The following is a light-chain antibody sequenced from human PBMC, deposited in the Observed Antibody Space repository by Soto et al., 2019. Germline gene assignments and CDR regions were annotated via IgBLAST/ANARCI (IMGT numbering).Light chain of an antibody. CDR3: SSYTSSSSWV. J-gene: IGLJ3*02. Sequence: QSALTQPASVSGSPGQSITISCTGTSSDVGAYNYVSWYQQHSGKAPKLIIYEVTNRPSGVSNRFSASKSGNTACLTIFGLQAEDEADYYCSSYTSSSSWVFGGGTKLTVL. CDR2: EVT. CDR1: SSDVGAYNY. V-gene: IGLV2-14*01.